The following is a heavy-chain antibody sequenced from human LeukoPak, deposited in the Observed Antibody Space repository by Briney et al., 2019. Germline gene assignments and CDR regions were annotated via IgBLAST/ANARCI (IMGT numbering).Heavy chain of an antibody. D-gene: IGHD6-13*01. Sequence: GRSLRLSCAASGFTFSSYAMHWVRQAPGKGLEWVAVISYDGSNKYYADSVKGRFTISRDNSKNTLYLQMNSLRAKDTAVYYCARVRIAAAGRGYFDFWGQGTLVTVSS. CDR2: ISYDGSNK. V-gene: IGHV3-30-3*01. CDR3: ARVRIAAAGRGYFDF. J-gene: IGHJ4*02. CDR1: GFTFSSYA.